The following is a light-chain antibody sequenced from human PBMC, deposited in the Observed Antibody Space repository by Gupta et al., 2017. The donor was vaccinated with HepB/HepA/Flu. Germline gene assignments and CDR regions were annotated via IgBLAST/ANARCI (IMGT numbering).Light chain of an antibody. CDR2: RNN. CDR1: TSNIGSNT. J-gene: IGLJ1*01. Sequence: QSVVTQPPSATGTPGQRATISCSGSTSNIGSNTVDWYQQLPGTAPKLLIYRNNQRPSGVPDRFSGFKSGTSASLAISGLQSEDEADYYCAAWDDSLNGYVFGTGTKVTVL. CDR3: AAWDDSLNGYV. V-gene: IGLV1-44*01.